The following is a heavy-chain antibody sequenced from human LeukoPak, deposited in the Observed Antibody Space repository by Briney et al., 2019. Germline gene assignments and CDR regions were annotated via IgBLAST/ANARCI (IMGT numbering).Heavy chain of an antibody. CDR2: ISYDGSNK. V-gene: IGHV3-30*18. CDR3: AKRDFYGDYEGSLAY. D-gene: IGHD4-17*01. J-gene: IGHJ4*02. CDR1: GFTFSSYG. Sequence: GGSLRLSCAASGFTFSSYGMHWVRQAPGKGLEWVAVISYDGSNKYYADSVKGRFTISRDNSKNTLYLQMNSLRAEDTAVYYCAKRDFYGDYEGSLAYWGQGTLVTVSS.